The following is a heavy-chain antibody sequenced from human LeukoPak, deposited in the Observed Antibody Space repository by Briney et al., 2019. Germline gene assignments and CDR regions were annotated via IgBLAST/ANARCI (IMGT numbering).Heavy chain of an antibody. D-gene: IGHD3-9*01. V-gene: IGHV4-38-2*01. J-gene: IGHJ4*02. CDR3: ARGIYFLIEY. CDR1: GYSISSGDY. Sequence: SETLSLTCAASGYSISSGDYCGWIRQSPGQGMEWIGNIFHSGSTYHNPSLKSRVTISVDTSKNEFFLKLSSVTAADTAVYYCARGIYFLIEYWGQGTLVTVSS. CDR2: IFHSGST.